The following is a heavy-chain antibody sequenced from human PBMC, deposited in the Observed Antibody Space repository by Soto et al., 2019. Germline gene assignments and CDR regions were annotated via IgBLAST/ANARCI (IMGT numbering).Heavy chain of an antibody. Sequence: ASVKVSCKASGYTFTGYYMHWVRQAPGQGLEWMGWMNPNSGGTNYAQKFQGRVTMTRDTSISTAYMELSRLRSDDTAVYYCARVRFFEWFHPSYYLEYWGQGTLVTASS. V-gene: IGHV1-2*02. CDR1: GYTFTGYY. CDR3: ARVRFFEWFHPSYYLEY. J-gene: IGHJ4*02. D-gene: IGHD3-3*01. CDR2: MNPNSGGT.